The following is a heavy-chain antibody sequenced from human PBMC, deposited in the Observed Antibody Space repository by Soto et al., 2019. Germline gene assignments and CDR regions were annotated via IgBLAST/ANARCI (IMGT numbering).Heavy chain of an antibody. D-gene: IGHD3-3*01. CDR3: ARAYRPFWSGYYLGY. J-gene: IGHJ4*02. CDR1: GYTFTSYG. V-gene: IGHV1-18*04. CDR2: ISAYNGNT. Sequence: ASVKVSCKASGYTFTSYGISWVRQAPGQGLEWMGWISAYNGNTNYAQKLQGRVTMTTDTSTSTAYMELRSLRSDDTAVYYCARAYRPFWSGYYLGYWGRGTLVTVSS.